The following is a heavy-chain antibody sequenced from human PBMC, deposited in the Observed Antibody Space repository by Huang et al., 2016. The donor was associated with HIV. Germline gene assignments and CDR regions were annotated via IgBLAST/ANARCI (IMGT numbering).Heavy chain of an antibody. CDR3: GRGYMLVWFGECAYDY. Sequence: EVQLVESGGGLVKPGRSLRLSCTASGFTFGDYTMIWFRLAPGKGLEWLTFSRSKHFGATPEYAASVKDRFTIERYDSKSNAYLQMNSLKAEDTGVYDGGRGYMLVWFGECAYDYWGQGTLVTVSS. D-gene: IGHD3-10*01. CDR2: SRSKHFGATP. J-gene: IGHJ4*02. CDR1: GFTFGDYT. V-gene: IGHV3-49*05.